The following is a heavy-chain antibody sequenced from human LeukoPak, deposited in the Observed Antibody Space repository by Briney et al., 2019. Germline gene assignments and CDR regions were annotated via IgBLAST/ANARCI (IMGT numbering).Heavy chain of an antibody. V-gene: IGHV4-39*01. J-gene: IGHJ4*02. D-gene: IGHD3-3*01. CDR3: EQQGRFGVVITFDY. CDR1: GDSISSSSYY. Sequence: SETLSLTCTVSGDSISSSSYYWGWIRQPPGKVLEWIGSIYYSGSTYYKPSLKSRVTISVDTSKNQFSLKLSSVPAADTAVYYCEQQGRFGVVITFDYWGQGTLVTVSS. CDR2: IYYSGST.